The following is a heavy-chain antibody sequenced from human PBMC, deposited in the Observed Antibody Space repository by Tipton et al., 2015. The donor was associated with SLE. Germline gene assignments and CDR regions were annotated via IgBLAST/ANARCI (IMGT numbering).Heavy chain of an antibody. Sequence: TLSLTCTVSGGSISSADYYWSWIRQPPGKGLEWIGYIYYSGSTYYNPSLKSRVTISVDPSKNQFSLKLSSVTAADTAVYYCARQVGSSGWPRGFDYWGQGTLVTVSS. J-gene: IGHJ4*02. V-gene: IGHV4-30-4*01. CDR2: IYYSGST. CDR1: GGSISSADYY. D-gene: IGHD6-19*01. CDR3: ARQVGSSGWPRGFDY.